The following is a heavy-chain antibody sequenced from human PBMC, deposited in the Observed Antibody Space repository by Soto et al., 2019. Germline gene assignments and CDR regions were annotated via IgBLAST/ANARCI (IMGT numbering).Heavy chain of an antibody. CDR2: ISAYNGNT. CDR3: AIEGLQLVLRNYYYYYYMDV. V-gene: IGHV1-18*01. J-gene: IGHJ6*03. CDR1: GYTLTSYG. D-gene: IGHD6-13*01. Sequence: ASVKVSCKASGYTLTSYGISWVRQAPGQGLEWMGWISAYNGNTNYAQKLQGRVTMTTDTSTSTAYLELRSLRSDDTAVYYCAIEGLQLVLRNYYYYYYMDVWGKGTTVTVSS.